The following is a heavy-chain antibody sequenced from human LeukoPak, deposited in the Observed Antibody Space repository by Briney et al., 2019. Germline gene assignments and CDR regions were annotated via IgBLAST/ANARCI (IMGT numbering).Heavy chain of an antibody. CDR3: VRGMYWFDL. V-gene: IGHV6-1*01. CDR2: TYYRSKWYN. Sequence: SQTLSLTCAISGDTVSNNSAAWNWIRQSPSRGLEWLGMTYYRSKWYNDYAVSVKSRITINPETYKNKFSLQLNSVTPEDTAVYYCVRGMYWFDLWGQGTLVTISS. J-gene: IGHJ5*02. CDR1: GDTVSNNSAA.